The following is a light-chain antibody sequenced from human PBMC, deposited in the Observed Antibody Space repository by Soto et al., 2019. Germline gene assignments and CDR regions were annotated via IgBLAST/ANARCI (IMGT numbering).Light chain of an antibody. V-gene: IGLV2-11*01. J-gene: IGLJ2*01. Sequence: QSALTQPRSVSGSPGQSVTISCTGTRSDVGGYNYVSWYQHHPGKAPKLMIYDVSKRPSGVPDRVSGSKSGNTASLTISGLQAEDEADYYCCTYAGSYTLLFGGGTKLTVL. CDR2: DVS. CDR1: RSDVGGYNY. CDR3: CTYAGSYTLL.